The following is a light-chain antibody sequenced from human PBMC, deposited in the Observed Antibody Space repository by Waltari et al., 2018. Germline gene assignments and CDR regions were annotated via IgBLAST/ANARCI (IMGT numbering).Light chain of an antibody. V-gene: IGLV2-14*01. Sequence: QSALTQPASVPGSPGQSITISCTGTSSHVGGYNYVSWYQQHPGKAPKLMIYEVSKWPSGVSSRFSGSKSGTTASLTISGLQADDEADYYCSSYTTSSTPGVFGGGTKLTVL. CDR1: SSHVGGYNY. J-gene: IGLJ2*01. CDR3: SSYTTSSTPGV. CDR2: EVS.